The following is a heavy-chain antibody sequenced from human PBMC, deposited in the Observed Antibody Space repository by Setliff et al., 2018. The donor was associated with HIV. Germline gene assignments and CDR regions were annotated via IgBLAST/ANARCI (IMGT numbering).Heavy chain of an antibody. D-gene: IGHD1-20*01. Sequence: ASVKVSCKASGYTLTVYYMHWVRQAPGQGLEWMGWISAYNGNTNYAQKLQGRVTMTTDTSTSTAYMELRSLRSEDTAVYYCAREARYQDRYYYYMDVWGKGTTVTVSS. CDR3: AREARYQDRYYYYMDV. V-gene: IGHV1-18*04. CDR2: ISAYNGNT. CDR1: GYTLTVYY. J-gene: IGHJ6*03.